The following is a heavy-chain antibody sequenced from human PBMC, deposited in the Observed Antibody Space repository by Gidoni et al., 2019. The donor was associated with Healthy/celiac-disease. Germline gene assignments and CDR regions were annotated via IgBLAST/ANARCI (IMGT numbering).Heavy chain of an antibody. CDR2: INPNSGGT. J-gene: IGHJ6*02. CDR3: AREKLSEIPPYSNYYGMDV. CDR1: GYTFTGYY. D-gene: IGHD4-4*01. Sequence: QVQLVQSGAEVQKPGASVKVSCKASGYTFTGYYMHWVRQAPGQGLEWMGWINPNSGGTNYAQKFQGRVTMTRDTSISTAYMELSRLRSDDTAVYYCAREKLSEIPPYSNYYGMDVWGQGTTVTVSS. V-gene: IGHV1-2*02.